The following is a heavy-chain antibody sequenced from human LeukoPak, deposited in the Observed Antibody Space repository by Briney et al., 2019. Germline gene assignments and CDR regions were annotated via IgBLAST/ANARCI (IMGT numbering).Heavy chain of an antibody. J-gene: IGHJ4*02. Sequence: SVKVSCKASGGTFSSYAISWVRQAPGQGLEWMGGIIPIFGTANYAQKFQGRVTITADESTSTAYMELSSLRSEDTAVYYCAQHSGGSGWYYYFDYWGQGTLVTVSS. D-gene: IGHD6-19*01. CDR1: GGTFSSYA. CDR3: AQHSGGSGWYYYFDY. CDR2: IIPIFGTA. V-gene: IGHV1-69*13.